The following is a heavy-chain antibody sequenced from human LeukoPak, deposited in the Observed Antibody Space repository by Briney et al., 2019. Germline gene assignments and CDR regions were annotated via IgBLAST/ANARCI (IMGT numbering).Heavy chain of an antibody. CDR3: ARTYTAVHYFDY. D-gene: IGHD2-21*02. V-gene: IGHV1-2*02. CDR1: GYTFTGYY. CDR2: INPNSGGT. J-gene: IGHJ4*02. Sequence: ASVKVSCKACGYTFTGYYMHWVRQAPGQGLEWMGWINPNSGGTNYAQKFQGRVTMTRDTSISTAYMELSRLTSDDTALYYCARTYTAVHYFDYWGQGTLVTVSS.